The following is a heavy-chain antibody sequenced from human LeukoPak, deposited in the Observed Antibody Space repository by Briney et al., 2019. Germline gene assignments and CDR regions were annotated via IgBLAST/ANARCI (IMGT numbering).Heavy chain of an antibody. D-gene: IGHD5-12*01. J-gene: IGHJ3*02. CDR3: AKAPYSGYDFGAFNI. Sequence: GGSLRLSCAASGFTFSSYWMTWVRQAPGKGLEWVANIKQDGGEKYYVDSVKGRFTISRDNAKNSLYLQMNSLRAEDMALYYCAKAPYSGYDFGAFNIWGQGTMVTVSS. CDR1: GFTFSSYW. CDR2: IKQDGGEK. V-gene: IGHV3-7*03.